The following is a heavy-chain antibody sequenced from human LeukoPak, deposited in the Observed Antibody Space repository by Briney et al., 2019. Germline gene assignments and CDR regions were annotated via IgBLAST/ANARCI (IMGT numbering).Heavy chain of an antibody. D-gene: IGHD4-23*01. J-gene: IGHJ2*01. CDR1: GFTLGTYL. V-gene: IGHV3-23*01. Sequence: GGSLRLSCVASGFTLGTYLMIWVRQGPGKRLEWVAAISRASENTYYADSVKGRCTISRDDPQNTVSLQMNSLRAEDTAVYYCAKISGGSGWYFDLWGLGTLVTVSS. CDR3: AKISGGSGWYFDL. CDR2: ISRASENT.